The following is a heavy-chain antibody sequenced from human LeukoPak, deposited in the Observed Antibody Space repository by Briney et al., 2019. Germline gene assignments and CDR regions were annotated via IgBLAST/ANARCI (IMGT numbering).Heavy chain of an antibody. V-gene: IGHV4-59*01. CDR1: GGSISSYY. D-gene: IGHD6-13*01. J-gene: IGHJ4*01. CDR3: ARGASSWDY. Sequence: SGTLSLTCTVSGGSISSYYWSWIRQPPGKGLEWIGYIYNSGSTNYNPSLKSRVTISVDTSKNQSSLKVTSVTAADTAVYYCARGASSWDYWGHGTLVTVSS. CDR2: IYNSGST.